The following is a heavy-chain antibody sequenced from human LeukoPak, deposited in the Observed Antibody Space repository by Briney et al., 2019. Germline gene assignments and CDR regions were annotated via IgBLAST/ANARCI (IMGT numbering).Heavy chain of an antibody. J-gene: IGHJ3*02. V-gene: IGHV1-2*02. D-gene: IGHD3-3*01. Sequence: GASVKVSCKASGYTFTGYYMHWVRQAPGQGLEWMGWINPNSGGTNYAQKFQGRVTMTRDTSISTAYMELSRLRSDDTAVYYCARSGRITIFGVVIKHDAFEIWGQGTMVTVSS. CDR2: INPNSGGT. CDR1: GYTFTGYY. CDR3: ARSGRITIFGVVIKHDAFEI.